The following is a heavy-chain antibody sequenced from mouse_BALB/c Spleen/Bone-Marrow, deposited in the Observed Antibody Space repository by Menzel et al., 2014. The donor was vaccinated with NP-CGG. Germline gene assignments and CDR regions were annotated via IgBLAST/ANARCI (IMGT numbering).Heavy chain of an antibody. J-gene: IGHJ4*01. V-gene: IGHV1S137*01. D-gene: IGHD2-1*01. CDR2: ISTYYGDA. CDR1: GYTFTDYA. Sequence: QVQLQQSGAELVRPGVSVKISCKGSGYTFTDYAMHWVKQSHAKSLEWIGVISTYYGDASYNQKFKGKATMTVDKSSSTAYMELARQTSEDSTIYYCARGFYYGNSAYAMDCWGQGTSVTVSS. CDR3: ARGFYYGNSAYAMDC.